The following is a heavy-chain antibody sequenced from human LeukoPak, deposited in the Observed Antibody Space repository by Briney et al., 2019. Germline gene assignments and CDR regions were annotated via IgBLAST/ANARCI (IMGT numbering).Heavy chain of an antibody. J-gene: IGHJ4*02. V-gene: IGHV4-34*01. CDR2: INHSGST. Sequence: SETLSLTCAVYGGSFSGYYWSWIRQPPGKGLEWIGEINHSGSTNYNPSLKSRVTISVDTSKNQFSLKLSSVTAADTAVYYCARASWDYIAVLFDYWGQGTLVTVSS. CDR1: GGSFSGYY. CDR3: ARASWDYIAVLFDY. D-gene: IGHD6-19*01.